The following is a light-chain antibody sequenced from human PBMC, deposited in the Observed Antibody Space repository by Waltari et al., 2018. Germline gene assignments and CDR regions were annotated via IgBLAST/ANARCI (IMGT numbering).Light chain of an antibody. CDR1: QIVGTN. V-gene: IGKV3-11*01. J-gene: IGKJ4*01. Sequence: EIFLTQSPATLSLSAGARATLSCRASQIVGTNLAWYKKRPGQDPRLLLYDAFYRAAGGPARCSGSSSGVEFTLSISSLEPEDSGVYFCQQRYKWPHSFGGGTKVEI. CDR3: QQRYKWPHS. CDR2: DAF.